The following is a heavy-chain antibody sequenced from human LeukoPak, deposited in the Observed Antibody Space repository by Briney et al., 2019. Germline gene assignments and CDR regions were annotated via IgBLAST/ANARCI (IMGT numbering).Heavy chain of an antibody. V-gene: IGHV3-9*01. D-gene: IGHD3-22*01. CDR2: ISWNSGSI. J-gene: IGHJ4*02. CDR1: GFTFDDYA. Sequence: GRSLRLSCAASGFTFDDYAMRWVRQAPGKGLEWVSGISWNSGSIGYADSVKGRFTISRDNAKNSLYLQMNSLRAEDTALYYCAVYDSSGYRNFDYWGQGTLVTVSS. CDR3: AVYDSSGYRNFDY.